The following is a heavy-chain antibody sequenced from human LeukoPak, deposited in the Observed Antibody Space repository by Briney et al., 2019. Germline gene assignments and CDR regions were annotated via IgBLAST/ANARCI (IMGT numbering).Heavy chain of an antibody. J-gene: IGHJ4*02. V-gene: IGHV3-21*01. CDR2: VSSSSSYI. D-gene: IGHD1-26*01. CDR1: GFTFRSYS. CDR3: ARRLEVTSYSPFDY. Sequence: GGSLRLSCAASGFTFRSYSINWVPKAPGKGREWVSSVSSSSSYIYYADSVKGRFTISRDNAKNSLHLQMNSLRAEDTAVYYCARRLEVTSYSPFDYWGQGTLVTVSS.